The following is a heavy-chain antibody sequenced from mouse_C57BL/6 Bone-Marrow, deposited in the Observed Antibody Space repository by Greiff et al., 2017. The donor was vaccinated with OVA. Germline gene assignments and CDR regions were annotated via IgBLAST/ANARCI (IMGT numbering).Heavy chain of an antibody. CDR3: ARFDYGTY. CDR2: ISDGGSYT. V-gene: IGHV5-4*01. CDR1: GFTFSSYA. Sequence: VQVVESGGGLVKPGGSLKLSCAASGFTFSSYAMSWVRQTPEKRLEWVATISDGGSYTYYPDNVKGRFTISRDNAKNNLYLQMSHLKSEDTAMYYCARFDYGTYWGQGTLVTVSA. D-gene: IGHD2-4*01. J-gene: IGHJ3*01.